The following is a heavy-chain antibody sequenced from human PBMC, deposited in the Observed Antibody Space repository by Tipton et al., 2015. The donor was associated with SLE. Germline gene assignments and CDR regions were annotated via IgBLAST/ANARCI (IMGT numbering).Heavy chain of an antibody. CDR1: GSAIGRTL. Sequence: TLSLTCTVYGSAIGRTLCPWIRHPLAYALLRTQDIDRSGSTNYNLYLKSRVTISVDTSKNQFSLKLSSVTAAVTAVYSCARNRAYCGGDCSLSCVYWGRRSPVPASS. CDR2: IDRSGST. CDR3: ARNRAYCGGDCSLSCVY. V-gene: IGHV4-59*01. D-gene: IGHD2-21*01. J-gene: IGHJ1*01.